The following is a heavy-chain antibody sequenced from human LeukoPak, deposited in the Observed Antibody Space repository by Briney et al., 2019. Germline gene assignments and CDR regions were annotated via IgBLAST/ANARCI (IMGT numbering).Heavy chain of an antibody. D-gene: IGHD4/OR15-4a*01. Sequence: PSETLPLTCSVSGGSISSSSYYWGWIRQPPGKGLEWIGRIFYSGSTYYNPFLKSRVTISVDTSKNQFSLKLSSVTAADTAVYYCARRRDYGMMDYWGQGTLVTVSS. CDR2: IFYSGST. J-gene: IGHJ4*02. CDR1: GGSISSSSYY. CDR3: ARRRDYGMMDY. V-gene: IGHV4-39*01.